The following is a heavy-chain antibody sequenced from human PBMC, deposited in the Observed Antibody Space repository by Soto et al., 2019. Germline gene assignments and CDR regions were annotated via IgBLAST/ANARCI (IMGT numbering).Heavy chain of an antibody. J-gene: IGHJ6*02. D-gene: IGHD6-6*01. Sequence: SVKVSCKASGGTFSSYAISWVRQAPGQGLEWMGGIIPIFGTANYAQKFQGRVTITAGKSTSTAYMELSSLRSEDTAVYYCAVFEYSSSLVYYYYGMDVWGQGTTVTVSS. CDR2: IIPIFGTA. CDR3: AVFEYSSSLVYYYYGMDV. V-gene: IGHV1-69*06. CDR1: GGTFSSYA.